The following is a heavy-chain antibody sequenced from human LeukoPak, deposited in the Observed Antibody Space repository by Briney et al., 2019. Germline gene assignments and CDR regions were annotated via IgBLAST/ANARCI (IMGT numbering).Heavy chain of an antibody. D-gene: IGHD5-18*01. Sequence: GGSLRLSCAASGFTFSSYGMHWVRQAPGKGLEWVAFIRYDGSNKYYADSVKGRFTISRDSSKNTLYLQMNSLRAEDTAVYYCAKDLPRGYNYGDLGYWGQGTLVTVSS. V-gene: IGHV3-30*02. CDR2: IRYDGSNK. J-gene: IGHJ4*02. CDR3: AKDLPRGYNYGDLGY. CDR1: GFTFSSYG.